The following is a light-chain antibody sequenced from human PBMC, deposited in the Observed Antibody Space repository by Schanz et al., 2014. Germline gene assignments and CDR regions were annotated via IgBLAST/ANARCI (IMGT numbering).Light chain of an antibody. CDR2: GAS. J-gene: IGKJ2*01. CDR1: QSVSSN. CDR3: HQYGSLPET. V-gene: IGKV3-15*01. Sequence: EIVMTQSPATLSVSPGERATLSCRASQSVSSNLAWYQQKPGQAPRLLIYGASTRATGIPARFSGSGSGTDFTLTISSLEPEDFAVYYCHQYGSLPETFGQGTKLEIK.